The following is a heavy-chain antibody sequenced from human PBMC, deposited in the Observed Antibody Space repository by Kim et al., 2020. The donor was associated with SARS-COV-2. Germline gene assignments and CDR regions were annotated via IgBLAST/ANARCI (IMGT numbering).Heavy chain of an antibody. CDR3: TRDQVSNSYGMDV. D-gene: IGHD1-20*01. V-gene: IGHV3-30*07. J-gene: IGHJ6*02. Sequence: YADSVKGRFTITRDNTKNRLYLQMNSLRAEDTAVYYCTRDQVSNSYGMDVWGQGTTVTVSS.